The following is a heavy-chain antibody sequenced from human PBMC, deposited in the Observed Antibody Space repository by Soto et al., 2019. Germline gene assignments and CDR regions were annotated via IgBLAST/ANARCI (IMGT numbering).Heavy chain of an antibody. V-gene: IGHV1-18*01. CDR3: ARDRGVVTSGSAYYFDY. D-gene: IGHD2-2*01. CDR1: GYSFRSYG. J-gene: IGHJ4*02. CDR2: ISGYNGNT. Sequence: QVQLVQSGPEVKKPGASVKVSCKATGYSFRSYGVTWERQAPGQGLEWMGRISGYNGNTEYAQKLQGRVTMTTDTSTSTVYMELRSLGSADPAVYYCARDRGVVTSGSAYYFDYWGQGTLVTVSS.